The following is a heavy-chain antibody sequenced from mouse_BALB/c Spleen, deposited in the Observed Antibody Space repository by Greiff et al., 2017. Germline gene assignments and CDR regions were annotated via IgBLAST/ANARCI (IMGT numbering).Heavy chain of an antibody. J-gene: IGHJ2*01. D-gene: IGHD2-4*01. CDR1: GFTFSSYA. CDR2: ISSGGST. Sequence: EVNLVESGGGLVKPGGSLKLSCAASGFTFSSYAMSWVRQTPEKRLEWVASISSGGSTYYPDSVKGRFTISRDNARNILYLQMSSLRSEDTAMYYCARGGIKGYFDYWGQGTTLTVSS. V-gene: IGHV5-6-5*01. CDR3: ARGGIKGYFDY.